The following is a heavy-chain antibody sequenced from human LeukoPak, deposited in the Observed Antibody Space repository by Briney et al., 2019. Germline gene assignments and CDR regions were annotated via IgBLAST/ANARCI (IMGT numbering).Heavy chain of an antibody. CDR1: GYTFTSYY. CDR3: ARVSPGDYYDSSGPGY. Sequence: GASVKVSCKASGYTFTSYYMHWVRQAPGQGLEWMGLINPTGGSTGYAQKFQGRVTMTRDTSISTAYMELSRLRSDDTAVYYCARVSPGDYYDSSGPGYWGQGTLVTVSS. CDR2: INPTGGST. V-gene: IGHV1-2*06. D-gene: IGHD3-22*01. J-gene: IGHJ4*02.